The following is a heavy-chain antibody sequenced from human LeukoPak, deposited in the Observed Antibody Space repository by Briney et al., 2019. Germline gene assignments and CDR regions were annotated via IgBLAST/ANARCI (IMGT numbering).Heavy chain of an antibody. CDR2: IWYDRSNK. CDR3: ARDRRITMVRGALDY. CDR1: GFTFSSYG. D-gene: IGHD3-10*01. J-gene: IGHJ4*02. V-gene: IGHV3-33*01. Sequence: GGSLRLSCAASGFTFSSYGMHWVRQAPGKGLEWVAVIWYDRSNKYYADSVKGRFTISRDNSKNTLYLQMNSLRAEDTAVYYCARDRRITMVRGALDYWGQGTLVTVSS.